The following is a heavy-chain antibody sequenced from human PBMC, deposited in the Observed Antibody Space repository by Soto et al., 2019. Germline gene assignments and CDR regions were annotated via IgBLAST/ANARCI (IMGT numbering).Heavy chain of an antibody. Sequence: GGSLRLSCAASGFTFSSYSMNWVRQAPGKGLEWGSSISSSSSYIYYADSVKGRFTISRDNAKNSLYLQMNSLRAADTAVYYCASGRGRSNWFDPWGQGTLVTVSS. CDR1: GFTFSSYS. D-gene: IGHD2-15*01. J-gene: IGHJ5*02. CDR2: ISSSSSYI. V-gene: IGHV3-21*01. CDR3: ASGRGRSNWFDP.